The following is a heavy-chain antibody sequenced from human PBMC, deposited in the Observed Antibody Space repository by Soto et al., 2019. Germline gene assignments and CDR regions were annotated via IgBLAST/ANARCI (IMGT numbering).Heavy chain of an antibody. Sequence: ASVKVSCKASGYTFTSYYMHWVRQAPGQGLEWMGIINPSGGSTSYAQKFQGRVTMTRDTSTSTVYMELSRLRSDDTAVYYCARGAPDTAMVTYYYYYGMDVWGQGTTVTVSS. V-gene: IGHV1-46*01. J-gene: IGHJ6*02. CDR3: ARGAPDTAMVTYYYYYGMDV. CDR2: INPSGGST. CDR1: GYTFTSYY. D-gene: IGHD5-18*01.